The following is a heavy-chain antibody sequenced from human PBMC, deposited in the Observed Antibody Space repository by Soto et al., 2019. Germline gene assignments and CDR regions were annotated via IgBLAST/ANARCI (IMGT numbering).Heavy chain of an antibody. D-gene: IGHD3-10*01. CDR2: ISTSSASI. V-gene: IGHV3-48*03. J-gene: IGHJ4*02. CDR3: ARAGGSGSYYPSIDY. Sequence: HPGGSLSLSCAASGFTLSIYEMNWVRQAPGKGLEWLSYISTSSASIYYADSVEGRFTVSRDNGKNSLYLQMNSLRVEDTAVYYCARAGGSGSYYPSIDYWGRGTPVTSPQ. CDR1: GFTLSIYE.